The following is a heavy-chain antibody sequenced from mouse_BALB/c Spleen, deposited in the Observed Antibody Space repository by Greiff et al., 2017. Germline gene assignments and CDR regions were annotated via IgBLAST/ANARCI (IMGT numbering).Heavy chain of an antibody. CDR1: GFSLTSYG. CDR3: ARDSSPYGYYFDY. J-gene: IGHJ2*01. D-gene: IGHD2-2*01. CDR2: IWAGGST. Sequence: VQLVESGPGLVAPSQSLSITCTVSGFSLTSYGVHWVCQPPGKGLEWLGVIWAGGSTNYNSALMSRLSISKDNSKSQVFLKMNSLQTDDTAMYYCARDSSPYGYYFDYWGQGTTLTVSS. V-gene: IGHV2-9*02.